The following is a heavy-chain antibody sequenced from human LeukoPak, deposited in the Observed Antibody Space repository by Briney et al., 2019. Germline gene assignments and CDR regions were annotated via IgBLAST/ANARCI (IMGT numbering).Heavy chain of an antibody. CDR2: INPNSGGT. Sequence: ASVKVSCKASGYTFTGYYVHWVRQAPGQGLEWMGWINPNSGGTNYAQKFQGRVTMTRDTSTSTVYMELSSLRSEDTAVYYCARGGVATQDLNYFDYWGQGTLVTVSS. J-gene: IGHJ4*02. V-gene: IGHV1-2*02. D-gene: IGHD5-12*01. CDR1: GYTFTGYY. CDR3: ARGGVATQDLNYFDY.